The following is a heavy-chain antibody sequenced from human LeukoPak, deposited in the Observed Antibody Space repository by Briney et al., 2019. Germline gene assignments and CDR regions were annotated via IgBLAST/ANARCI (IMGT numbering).Heavy chain of an antibody. D-gene: IGHD3-10*01. CDR1: GFTFSSYS. CDR2: ISSSSSTI. J-gene: IGHJ4*02. CDR3: ARHHNYYGSGTFDY. V-gene: IGHV3-48*01. Sequence: GGSLRLSCAASGFTFSSYSMNWARQAPGKGLEWVSYISSSSSTIYYADSVKGRFTISRDNAKNSLYLQMNSLRAEDTAVYYCARHHNYYGSGTFDYWGQGTLVTVSS.